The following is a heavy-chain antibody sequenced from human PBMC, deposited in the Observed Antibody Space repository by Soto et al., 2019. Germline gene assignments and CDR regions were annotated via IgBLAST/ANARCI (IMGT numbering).Heavy chain of an antibody. CDR1: GGSFSGYY. CDR2: INHSGST. J-gene: IGHJ5*02. D-gene: IGHD1-26*01. CDR3: ARETGRYLPRGNWFDP. V-gene: IGHV4-34*01. Sequence: PSETLSLTCAVYGGSFSGYYWSWIRQPPGKGLEWIGEINHSGSTNYNPSLKSRVTISVDTSKNQFSLKLSSVTAADTAVYYCARETGRYLPRGNWFDPWGQGTLVTVSS.